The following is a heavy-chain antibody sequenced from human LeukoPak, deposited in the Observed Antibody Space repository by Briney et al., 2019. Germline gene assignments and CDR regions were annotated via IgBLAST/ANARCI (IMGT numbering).Heavy chain of an antibody. CDR1: GFTFSSYA. CDR2: IRSSGDST. V-gene: IGHV3-23*01. J-gene: IGHJ5*02. CDR3: AKDFTQAGGYCSGGTCYSVVH. Sequence: GGSLRLSCAASGFTFSSYAMRWVRQAPGKGLEWVSGIRSSGDSTYYADSVKGRFTISRDNSKNTLYLQMNSLRPEDTAVYYCAKDFTQAGGYCSGGTCYSVVHWGQGTLVTVSS. D-gene: IGHD2-15*01.